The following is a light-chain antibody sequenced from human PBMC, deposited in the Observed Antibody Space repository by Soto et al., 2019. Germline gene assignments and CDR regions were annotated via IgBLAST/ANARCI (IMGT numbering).Light chain of an antibody. CDR1: QSVSTY. Sequence: EIVLTQSPATLSLSPGERATLSCRASQSVSTYLAWYQQRPGQAPRLLIYDASNRATGIPARFSGSGSGTAFTLTISSLEPEDFAVYYCQQRRNWPLYTFGPGTKLEIK. CDR2: DAS. J-gene: IGKJ2*01. V-gene: IGKV3-11*01. CDR3: QQRRNWPLYT.